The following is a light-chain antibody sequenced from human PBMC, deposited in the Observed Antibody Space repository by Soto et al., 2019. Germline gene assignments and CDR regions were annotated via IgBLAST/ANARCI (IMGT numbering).Light chain of an antibody. V-gene: IGKV3-15*01. CDR1: QSVSSN. CDR3: QQYNNWPQT. Sequence: EIVMTQSPATLSVSPGERATLSCRASQSVSSNLAWYQQKPGQAPRLLLYGASTRATGFPARFSGSGSGTEVTLTISSLQSEDFAVYYCQQYNNWPQTFGQGTKLEIK. CDR2: GAS. J-gene: IGKJ2*01.